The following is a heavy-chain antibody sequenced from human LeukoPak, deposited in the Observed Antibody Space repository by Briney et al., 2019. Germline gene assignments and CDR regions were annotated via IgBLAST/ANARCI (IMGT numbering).Heavy chain of an antibody. D-gene: IGHD3-9*01. J-gene: IGHJ5*02. V-gene: IGHV4-34*12. CDR1: GGSFSGFY. CDR3: ARVNSVVLRYFDWLRTPHPDWFDP. CDR2: IIHSGST. Sequence: PSETLSLTCAVYGGSFSGFYWSWIRQPPGKGLEWIGEIIHSGSTNYNPSLKSRDTISVDTSKSQFSLNLSSVNAAHTAVYYCARVNSVVLRYFDWLRTPHPDWFDPWGQGTLVTVSS.